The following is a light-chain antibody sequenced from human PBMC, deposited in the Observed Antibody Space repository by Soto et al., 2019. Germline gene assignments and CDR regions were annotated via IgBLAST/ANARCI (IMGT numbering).Light chain of an antibody. V-gene: IGLV1-44*01. J-gene: IGLJ3*02. CDR1: SSNIGSNA. Sequence: QPVLTQPPSASGTPGQRVTISCSGSSSNIGSNAINWYQQLPGAAPKLLIFGNDRRPSGVPDRISGSKSGTSASLAITGLLSEDEADYYCAAWDDSLNGVVFGGGTKVTVL. CDR2: GND. CDR3: AAWDDSLNGVV.